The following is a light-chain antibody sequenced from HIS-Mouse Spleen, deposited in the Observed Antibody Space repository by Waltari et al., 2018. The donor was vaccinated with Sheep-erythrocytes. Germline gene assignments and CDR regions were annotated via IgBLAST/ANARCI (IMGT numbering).Light chain of an antibody. J-gene: IGLJ3*02. Sequence: QSALTQPPSASGSPGQSVTISCTGTSSDVAGYNYVSWYQKPPGKAPTLMSYEVSKRPSGVPDRFSGSKSGNTASLTVSGLQAEDEADYYCSSYAGSNNWVFGGGTKLTVL. CDR2: EVS. CDR1: SSDVAGYNY. V-gene: IGLV2-8*01. CDR3: SSYAGSNNWV.